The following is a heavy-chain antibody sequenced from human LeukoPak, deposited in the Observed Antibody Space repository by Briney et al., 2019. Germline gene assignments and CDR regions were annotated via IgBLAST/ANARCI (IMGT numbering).Heavy chain of an antibody. CDR1: GGSISNYY. CDR2: IYYSGST. V-gene: IGHV4-59*08. Sequence: SETLSLICTVSGGSISNYYWSWIRQPPGKGLEWIGYIYYSGSTNYNPSLKSRVTISVDTSKNQFSLKLTSVTAADTAVYYCAKVRDYYDSSGYYEGGYSWGQGTLVTVSS. D-gene: IGHD3-22*01. J-gene: IGHJ5*02. CDR3: AKVRDYYDSSGYYEGGYS.